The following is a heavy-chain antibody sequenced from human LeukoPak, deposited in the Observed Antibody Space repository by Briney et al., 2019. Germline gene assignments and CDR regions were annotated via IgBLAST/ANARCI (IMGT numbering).Heavy chain of an antibody. CDR3: ALSSSRLYYFDY. D-gene: IGHD6-13*01. CDR1: GFTFDDYA. V-gene: IGHV3-9*01. J-gene: IGHJ4*02. Sequence: QPGRSLRLSCAASGFTFDDYAMHWVRQAPGKGLEWVSGISWNSASIVYADSVKGRFTLSRDNSKNTLYLQMNSLRAEDTAVYYCALSSSRLYYFDYWGQGTLVTVSS. CDR2: ISWNSASI.